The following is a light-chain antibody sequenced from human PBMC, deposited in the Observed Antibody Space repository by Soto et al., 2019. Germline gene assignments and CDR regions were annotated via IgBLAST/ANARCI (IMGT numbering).Light chain of an antibody. CDR3: QQYGSSPWT. CDR1: QSITTW. V-gene: IGKV1-5*01. CDR2: AAS. J-gene: IGKJ1*01. Sequence: DIQMTQSPSTVSASVGDSVTITCRASQSITTWLAWYQQRPGKAPKLLIYAASTLQSGVPSRFSGSGSGTDFTLTISCLQSEDFAVYYCQQYGSSPWTFGQGTKVDIK.